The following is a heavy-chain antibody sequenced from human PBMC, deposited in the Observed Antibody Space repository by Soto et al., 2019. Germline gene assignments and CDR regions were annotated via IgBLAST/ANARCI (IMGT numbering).Heavy chain of an antibody. CDR2: INQDGSER. CDR1: GFTFSNNW. D-gene: IGHD4-17*01. J-gene: IGHJ6*02. CDR3: AKGGHHDYGDYLWGVGYFYYYGMDV. Sequence: EVQLVESGGGLVQPGGSLRLSCAASGFTFSNNWMSWVRQAPGKGLEWVSNINQDGSERYYVDSVKGRFTISRDNAKNSLSLQMNSLRAEDTAIYYCAKGGHHDYGDYLWGVGYFYYYGMDVWGQGTTVTVSS. V-gene: IGHV3-7*01.